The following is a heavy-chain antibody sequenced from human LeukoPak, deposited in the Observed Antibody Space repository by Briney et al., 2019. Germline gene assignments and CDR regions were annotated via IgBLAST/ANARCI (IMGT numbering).Heavy chain of an antibody. CDR3: ASPYYDSSGYLGAFDI. J-gene: IGHJ3*02. CDR1: GFTVSSNY. CDR2: IYSGGST. Sequence: GGSLRLSCAASGFTVSSNYMSWVRQAPGKGLEWVSVIYSGGSTYYADSVKGRFTISRDNSKNTLYLQMNSLRAEDTAVYYCASPYYDSSGYLGAFDIWGQGTMVTVS. V-gene: IGHV3-66*01. D-gene: IGHD3-22*01.